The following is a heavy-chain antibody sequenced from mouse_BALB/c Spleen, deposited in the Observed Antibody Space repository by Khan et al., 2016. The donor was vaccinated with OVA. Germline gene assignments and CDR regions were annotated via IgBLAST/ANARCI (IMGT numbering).Heavy chain of an antibody. D-gene: IGHD2-14*01. J-gene: IGHJ4*01. CDR3: ARGVAAYYRNDGGAIEY. CDR1: GYTFTTAG. Sequence: QIQLVQSGPELKKPGETVRISCKASGYTFTTAGIQWVQKMPGKGLKWIGWINTHSGVPKYAEDFKGRFAFSLEISVSTAYLQITNLKNEDTATYFCARGVAAYYRNDGGAIEYWGQGTSVTVSS. CDR2: INTHSGVP. V-gene: IGHV9-4*02.